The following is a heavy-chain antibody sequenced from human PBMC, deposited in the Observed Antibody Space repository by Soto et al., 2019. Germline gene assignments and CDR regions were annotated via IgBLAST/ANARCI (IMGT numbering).Heavy chain of an antibody. J-gene: IGHJ4*02. V-gene: IGHV4-34*01. Sequence: SETLSLTCAVYGGSFSGYYWSWIRQPPGKGLEWIGEINHSGSTNYNPSLKSRVTISVDTSKNQFSLKLSSVTAADTAVYYCARGPLLYYDFWSGYGGRTKRTSYYFDYWGQGTLVTVSS. CDR3: ARGPLLYYDFWSGYGGRTKRTSYYFDY. CDR2: INHSGST. D-gene: IGHD3-3*01. CDR1: GGSFSGYY.